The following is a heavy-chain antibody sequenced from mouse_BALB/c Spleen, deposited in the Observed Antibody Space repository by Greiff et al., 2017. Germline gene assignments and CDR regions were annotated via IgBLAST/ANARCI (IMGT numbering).Heavy chain of an antibody. D-gene: IGHD3-2*01. CDR3: ASSRQGYYAMDY. V-gene: IGHV3-2*02. J-gene: IGHJ4*01. CDR2: ISYSGST. CDR1: GYSITSDYA. Sequence: ESGPGLVKPSQSLSLTCTVTGYSITSDYAWNWIRQFPGNKLEWMGYISYSGSTSYNPSLKSRISITRDTSKNQFFLQLNSVTTEDTATYYCASSRQGYYAMDYWGQGTSVTVSS.